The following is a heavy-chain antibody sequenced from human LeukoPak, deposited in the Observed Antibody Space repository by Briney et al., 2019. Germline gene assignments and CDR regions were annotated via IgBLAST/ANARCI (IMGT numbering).Heavy chain of an antibody. CDR2: ISSSSSTI. CDR1: GFTFSSYS. D-gene: IGHD4-17*01. J-gene: IGHJ4*02. V-gene: IGHV3-48*01. Sequence: GGSLRLSCAASGFTFSSYSMNWVRQAPGKGLEWVSYISSSSSTIYYADSVEGRFTISRDNAKNSLYLQMNSLRAEDTAVYYCARHPMTTVTFFDYWGQGTLVTVSS. CDR3: ARHPMTTVTFFDY.